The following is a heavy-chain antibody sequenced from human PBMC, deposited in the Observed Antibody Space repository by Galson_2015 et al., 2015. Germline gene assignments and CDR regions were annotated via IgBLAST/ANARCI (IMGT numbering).Heavy chain of an antibody. CDR3: LKGGWGTTFDS. D-gene: IGHD6-19*01. V-gene: IGHV3-23*01. CDR1: GFTFSRSA. CDR2: ISGSGLDWVSSISGSGATT. J-gene: IGHJ4*02. Sequence: SLRLSCAASGFTFSRSAMTWVRQAPGKGLEWVSSISGSGLDWVSSISGSGATTYYTDSVKGRFTISRGNSKNTLYLQVSSLRADDTAVYYCLKGGWGTTFDSWGQGTLVTVSS.